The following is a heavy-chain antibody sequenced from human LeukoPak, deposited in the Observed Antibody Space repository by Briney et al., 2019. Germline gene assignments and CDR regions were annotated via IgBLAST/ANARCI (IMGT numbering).Heavy chain of an antibody. CDR2: ISYDGSNK. D-gene: IGHD3-10*01. CDR3: AKGLGSV. Sequence: GGSLRLSCAASGFTFSSYGMHWVRQAPGKGLEWVAVISYDGSNKYYADSVKGRFTISRDNSKNTLYLQMNSLRAEDTAVYYCAKGLGSVWGQGTLVTVSS. CDR1: GFTFSSYG. V-gene: IGHV3-30*18. J-gene: IGHJ4*02.